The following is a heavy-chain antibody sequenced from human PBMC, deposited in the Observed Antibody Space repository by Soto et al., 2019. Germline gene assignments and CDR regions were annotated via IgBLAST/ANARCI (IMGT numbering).Heavy chain of an antibody. V-gene: IGHV4-34*01. Sequence: SETLSLTCAVYGGSFSGYYWSWIRQPPGKGLEWIGEINHSGSTNYNPSLKSRVTISVDTSKNQFSLKLSSVTAADTAVYYCAREYYDILTGSNDAFDIWGQGTMVTVSS. D-gene: IGHD3-9*01. CDR1: GGSFSGYY. J-gene: IGHJ3*02. CDR2: INHSGST. CDR3: AREYYDILTGSNDAFDI.